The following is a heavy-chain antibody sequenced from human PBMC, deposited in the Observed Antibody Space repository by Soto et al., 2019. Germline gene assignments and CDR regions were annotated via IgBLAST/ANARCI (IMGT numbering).Heavy chain of an antibody. CDR3: VRSLSGAKHGYNAFYYYGMDV. V-gene: IGHV5-10-1*01. CDR1: GYSFTNYW. D-gene: IGHD5-12*01. J-gene: IGHJ6*02. CDR2: IDPSDSYT. Sequence: GESLKISCKGSGYSFTNYWISWVRQMPGKGLEWMGTIDPSDSYTNYSPSFQGHVTISVDKSVNTAYLQWSSLKASDTAMYYCVRSLSGAKHGYNAFYYYGMDVWGQGTTVTVS.